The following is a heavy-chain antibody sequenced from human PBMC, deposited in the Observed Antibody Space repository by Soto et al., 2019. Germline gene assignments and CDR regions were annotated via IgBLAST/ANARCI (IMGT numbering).Heavy chain of an antibody. CDR2: INLKSGAT. Sequence: QVQLVQSGAEVKKPGASLKVSCKASGYRFTGYGLHWVRQAPGQGLQWMGWINLKSGATDYAQKFQGRVTITREMPTNPASLELSGLRSDDPADDTAVYYCAKSNFGGADYFQYGVDVWGQGTTVTVSS. J-gene: IGHJ6*02. CDR1: GYRFTGYG. CDR3: VYYCAKSNFGGADYFQYGVDV. V-gene: IGHV1-2*02. D-gene: IGHD2-21*01.